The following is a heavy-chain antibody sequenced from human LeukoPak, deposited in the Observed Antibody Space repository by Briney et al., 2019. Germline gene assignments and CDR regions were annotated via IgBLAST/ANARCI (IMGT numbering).Heavy chain of an antibody. CDR1: GGSFSGYY. J-gene: IGHJ4*02. CDR3: AREGVYCGGDCSLGFDY. CDR2: IYTSGST. D-gene: IGHD2-21*02. V-gene: IGHV4-4*08. Sequence: SETLSLTCAVYGGSFSGYYWSWIRQPPGKGLEWIGRIYTSGSTNYNPSLRSRVTISVDTSKNQFSLKLSSVTAADTAVYYCAREGVYCGGDCSLGFDYWGQGTLVTVSS.